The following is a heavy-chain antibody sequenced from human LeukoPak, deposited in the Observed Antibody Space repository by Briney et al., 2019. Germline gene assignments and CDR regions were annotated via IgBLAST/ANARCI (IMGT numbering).Heavy chain of an antibody. Sequence: SETLSLTCTVSGYSISSGYYWGWIRQPPGKGLEWIGNIYHSGSTNYNPSLKSRVTISVDTSKNQFSLKLSSVTAADTAVYYCAREQLVLGWFDPWGQGTLVTVSS. J-gene: IGHJ5*02. CDR3: AREQLVLGWFDP. V-gene: IGHV4-38-2*02. CDR1: GYSISSGYY. CDR2: IYHSGST. D-gene: IGHD6-13*01.